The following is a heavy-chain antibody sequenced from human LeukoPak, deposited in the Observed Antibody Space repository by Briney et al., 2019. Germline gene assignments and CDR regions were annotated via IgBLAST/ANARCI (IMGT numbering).Heavy chain of an antibody. Sequence: GGSLRLSCAASGFTVSSNFMSWVRQAPGEGLEWVSVIYSGGSTYYADSVKGRFTISRDNSKNTLYLQMNSLRVEDTAVYYCALGLVTDYWGQGTLVTVSS. D-gene: IGHD3-9*01. CDR1: GFTVSSNF. CDR3: ALGLVTDY. J-gene: IGHJ4*02. V-gene: IGHV3-66*01. CDR2: IYSGGST.